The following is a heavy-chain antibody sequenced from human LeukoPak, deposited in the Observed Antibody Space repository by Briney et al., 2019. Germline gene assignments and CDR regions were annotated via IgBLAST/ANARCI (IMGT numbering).Heavy chain of an antibody. Sequence: GRSLRLSCAASGFSFDDYAMHWVRQAPGKGLEWVSGISWNSGSIGYADSVKGRFTISRDNAKNSLYLQMNSLRAEDTALYYCAKSTPDFWSGYYNYYYGMDVWGQGTTVTVSS. J-gene: IGHJ6*02. V-gene: IGHV3-9*01. CDR3: AKSTPDFWSGYYNYYYGMDV. CDR2: ISWNSGSI. D-gene: IGHD3-3*01. CDR1: GFSFDDYA.